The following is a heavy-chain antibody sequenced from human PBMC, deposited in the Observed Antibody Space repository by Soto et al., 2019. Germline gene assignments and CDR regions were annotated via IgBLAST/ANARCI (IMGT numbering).Heavy chain of an antibody. CDR2: MNPNSGNT. J-gene: IGHJ6*02. Sequence: GASVKVSCKASGYTFTSYDINWVRQATGQGLEWMGWMNPNSGNTGYAQKFQGRVTMTRNTSISTAYMELSSLRSEDTAVYYCARVRELLWFGELSYYYGMDVWGQGATVTVSS. V-gene: IGHV1-8*01. D-gene: IGHD3-10*01. CDR1: GYTFTSYD. CDR3: ARVRELLWFGELSYYYGMDV.